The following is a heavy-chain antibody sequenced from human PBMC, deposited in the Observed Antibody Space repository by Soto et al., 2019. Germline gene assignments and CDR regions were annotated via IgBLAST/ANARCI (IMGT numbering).Heavy chain of an antibody. V-gene: IGHV3-30*18. CDR1: GFTFSTSG. J-gene: IGHJ4*02. CDR2: MSDDGSKK. CDR3: AKELVYDSSGWSFDY. Sequence: QVQLVESGGGVVQPGRSLRLSCAASGFTFSTSGMHWVRQAPGKGLEWVAVMSDDGSKKYYADSVKGRFTISRDNSKNTLYLQMNSLRAEDTAVYYCAKELVYDSSGWSFDYWGQGTLVTVSS. D-gene: IGHD3-22*01.